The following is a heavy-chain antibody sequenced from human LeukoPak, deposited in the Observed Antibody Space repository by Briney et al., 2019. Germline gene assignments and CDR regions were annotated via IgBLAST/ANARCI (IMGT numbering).Heavy chain of an antibody. CDR1: GGTFSSYA. V-gene: IGHV1-69*04. J-gene: IGHJ5*02. Sequence: ASVKVSCKASGGTFSSYAINWVRQAPGQGLEWMGRVIPILAIANYAQKFQGRVTMTRDTSTSTVYMELSSLRSEDTAVYYCARVAAAGRGWFDPWGQGTLVTVSS. CDR3: ARVAAAGRGWFDP. D-gene: IGHD6-13*01. CDR2: VIPILAIA.